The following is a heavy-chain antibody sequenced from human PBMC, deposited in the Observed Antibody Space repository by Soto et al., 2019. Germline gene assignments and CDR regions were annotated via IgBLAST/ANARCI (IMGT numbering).Heavy chain of an antibody. CDR2: IYSGGYT. CDR1: GFTVSNHY. J-gene: IGHJ4*02. V-gene: IGHV3-53*01. CDR3: GPHPGGGGY. D-gene: IGHD3-10*01. Sequence: EVQLVESGGGLIQPGGSLRLSCAVSGFTVSNHYMSWVRQAPGKGLEGVSVIYSGGYTAYGDSVKGRFTISRDNSKNTLYLQIKGLSPDATAVFSWGPHPGGGGYWGQGTLVTVSS.